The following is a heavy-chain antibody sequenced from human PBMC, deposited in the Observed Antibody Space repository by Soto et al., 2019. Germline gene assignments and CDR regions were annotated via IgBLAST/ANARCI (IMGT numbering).Heavy chain of an antibody. CDR2: IDPSDSYT. D-gene: IGHD6-13*01. J-gene: IGHJ4*02. Sequence: PGESLKISCKGSGYSFTSYWISWVRQMPGKGLEWMGRIDPSDSYTNYSPSFQGHVTISADKSISTAYLQWSSLKASDTAMYYCARHTILLAAAGTLVYWGQGPLVTRS. V-gene: IGHV5-10-1*01. CDR3: ARHTILLAAAGTLVY. CDR1: GYSFTSYW.